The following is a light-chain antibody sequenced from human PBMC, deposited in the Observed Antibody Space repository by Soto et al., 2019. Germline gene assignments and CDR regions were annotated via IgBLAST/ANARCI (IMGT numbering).Light chain of an antibody. CDR3: QQYGTSPRT. CDR1: QSVRRSY. J-gene: IGKJ1*01. CDR2: GVS. Sequence: EIVLTQSPGTLSLSPGERATLSCRASQSVRRSYLAWYQQKLGQAPRLLIYGVSNRATGIPHRFSGSGSGTVFTLTISRLESEDFSVYYCQQYGTSPRTFGQGTKVEIK. V-gene: IGKV3-20*01.